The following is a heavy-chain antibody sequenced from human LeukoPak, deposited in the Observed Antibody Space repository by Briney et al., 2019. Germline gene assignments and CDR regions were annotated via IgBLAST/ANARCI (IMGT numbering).Heavy chain of an antibody. CDR2: IYYSGST. V-gene: IGHV4-31*03. J-gene: IGHJ4*02. CDR1: GGSISSGGYY. Sequence: SQTLSLTCTVSGGSISSGGYYWSWIRQHPGKGLEWIGYIYYSGSTYYNPSLKSRVTISVDTSKNQFSLKLSSVTAADTAVYYCARDPNGSGSVDYWGQGTLVTVSS. D-gene: IGHD3-10*01. CDR3: ARDPNGSGSVDY.